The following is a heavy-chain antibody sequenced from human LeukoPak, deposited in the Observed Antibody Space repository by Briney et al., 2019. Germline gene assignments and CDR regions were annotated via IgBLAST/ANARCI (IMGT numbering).Heavy chain of an antibody. V-gene: IGHV4-34*01. Sequence: PSETLSLTCAVYGGSFSGYYWSWLRQPPGKGLEWIGEINHSGSTNYNPSLKSRVTISVDTSKNQFSLKLSSVTAADTAVYYCARVRKTAMVKYYFDYWGQGTLVTVSS. J-gene: IGHJ4*02. CDR3: ARVRKTAMVKYYFDY. CDR1: GGSFSGYY. D-gene: IGHD5-18*01. CDR2: INHSGST.